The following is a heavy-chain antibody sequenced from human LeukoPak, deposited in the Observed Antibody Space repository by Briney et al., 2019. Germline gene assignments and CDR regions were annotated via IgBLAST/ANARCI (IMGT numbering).Heavy chain of an antibody. CDR3: ARDYDNSDYYRPLRY. Sequence: SGTLSLTCAVSGGSISSSNWWSWVRQPPGKGLEWIGEMYRSGSTNYKLSLKSRVTMSVDKSKNQFSLKLNSVTAADTAVYYCARDYDNSDYYRPLRYWGQGTLVTVSS. CDR2: MYRSGST. D-gene: IGHD3-22*01. CDR1: GGSISSSNW. V-gene: IGHV4-4*02. J-gene: IGHJ4*02.